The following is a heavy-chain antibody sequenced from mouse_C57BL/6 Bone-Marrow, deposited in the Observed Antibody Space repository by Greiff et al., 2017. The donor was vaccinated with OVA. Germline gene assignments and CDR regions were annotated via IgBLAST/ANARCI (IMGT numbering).Heavy chain of an antibody. J-gene: IGHJ2*01. CDR3: ARGYYDYDVFDY. V-gene: IGHV1-69*01. CDR2: IYPSDSYT. CDR1: GYTFTSYW. D-gene: IGHD2-4*01. Sequence: VQLQQPGAELVMPGASVKLSCKASGYTFTSYWMHWVKQRPGQGLEWIGEIYPSDSYTNYNQKFKGKSTLTVDKSSSTAYMQLSSLTSEDSAVYYCARGYYDYDVFDYWGQGTTLTVSS.